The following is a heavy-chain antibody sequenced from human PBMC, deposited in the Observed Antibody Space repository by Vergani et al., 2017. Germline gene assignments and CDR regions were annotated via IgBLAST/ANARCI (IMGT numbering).Heavy chain of an antibody. CDR2: ISGSGGST. CDR1: GFTFSSYA. D-gene: IGHD1-14*01. J-gene: IGHJ2*01. V-gene: IGHV3-23*01. Sequence: EVQLLESGGGLVQPGGSLRLSCAASGFTFSSYAMSWVRQAPGKGLEWVSAISGSGGSTYYSDSVKGRFTISRDNSKNTLYLQMNSLRAGDTAVYYCRVTSRYFDLWGRGTLVTVSS. CDR3: RVTSRYFDL.